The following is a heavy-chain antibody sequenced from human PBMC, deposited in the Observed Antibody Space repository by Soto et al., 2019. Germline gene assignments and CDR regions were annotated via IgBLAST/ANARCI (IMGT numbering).Heavy chain of an antibody. D-gene: IGHD4-17*01. CDR2: IYPGDSGT. CDR3: ARHFAGDYVN. Sequence: PGESLKISCQASGYPFTSYWIAWVRQMPGKGLECMGIIYPGDSGTRYSPSFQGQVTITVDKSINTAYLQWSSLKASDSAMYYCARHFAGDYVNWGQGTLVTVSS. CDR1: GYPFTSYW. J-gene: IGHJ4*02. V-gene: IGHV5-51*01.